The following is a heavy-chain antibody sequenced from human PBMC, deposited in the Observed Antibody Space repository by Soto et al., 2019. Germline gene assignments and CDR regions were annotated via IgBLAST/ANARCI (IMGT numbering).Heavy chain of an antibody. Sequence: QVQLQESGPGLVKPSETLSLTCTVSGGSISSYYWSWIRQPPGKGLEWIGYIYYSGSTNYNPSLKSRVTISVDTSKYQFSLKLSSVTAADTAVYYCARDLTRWLQSSGWFDPWGQGTLVTVSS. CDR1: GGSISSYY. CDR3: ARDLTRWLQSSGWFDP. V-gene: IGHV4-59*01. J-gene: IGHJ5*02. D-gene: IGHD5-12*01. CDR2: IYYSGST.